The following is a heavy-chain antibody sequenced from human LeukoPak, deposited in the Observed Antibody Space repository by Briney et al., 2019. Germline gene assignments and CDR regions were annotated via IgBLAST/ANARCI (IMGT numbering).Heavy chain of an antibody. CDR3: ARVSLRQQLVLDD. CDR2: IYYSGST. J-gene: IGHJ4*02. CDR1: GGSISSYY. Sequence: SETLSLTCTVSGGSISSYYWSWIRQPPGKGLEWIGYIYYSGSTNYNSSLKSRVTISVDTSKNQFSLKLSSVTAADTAVYYCARVSLRQQLVLDDWGQGTLVTVSS. D-gene: IGHD6-13*01. V-gene: IGHV4-59*01.